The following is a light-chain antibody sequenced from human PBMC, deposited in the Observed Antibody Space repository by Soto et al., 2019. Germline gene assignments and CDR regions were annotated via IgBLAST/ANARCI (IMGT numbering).Light chain of an antibody. CDR3: QQYNTHSPPWT. CDR1: QDIVNY. CDR2: DAS. Sequence: DIHLTQSPSSLSASVGDRVTITCQASQDIVNYLNWYQQKPGKAPNLLIYDASNLESGVPSRFSGSGSGTHFTFTISSLQPEDIATYYCQQYNTHSPPWTFGQGTKVEFK. V-gene: IGKV1-33*01. J-gene: IGKJ1*01.